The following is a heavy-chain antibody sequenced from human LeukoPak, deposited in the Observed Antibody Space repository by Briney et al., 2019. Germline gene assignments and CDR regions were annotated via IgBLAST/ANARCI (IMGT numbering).Heavy chain of an antibody. CDR1: GGSISSYY. D-gene: IGHD5-12*01. Sequence: PSETLSLTCTVSGGSISSYYWSWIRQPPGKGLGWIGYIYYSGSTNYNPSLKSRVTISVDTSKNQFSLKLTSVTAADTAVYYCANTDGDSGYDLAYWGQGTLVTVSS. J-gene: IGHJ4*02. CDR3: ANTDGDSGYDLAY. CDR2: IYYSGST. V-gene: IGHV4-59*01.